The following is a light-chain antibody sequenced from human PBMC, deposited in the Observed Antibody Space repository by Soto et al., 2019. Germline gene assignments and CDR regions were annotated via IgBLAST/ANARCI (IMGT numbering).Light chain of an antibody. CDR1: SSDVGGYNY. CDR3: CSYTGSYV. J-gene: IGLJ1*01. CDR2: DVS. V-gene: IGLV2-11*01. Sequence: QSALTQPRSVSGSPGQSVTISCTGTSSDVGGYNYVSWYQQHPGKAPKLMIYDVSKRPSGVPDRFSGSKSGNTASLTIPGLKAEEEAVYYSCSYTGSYVFGTGTKLTVL.